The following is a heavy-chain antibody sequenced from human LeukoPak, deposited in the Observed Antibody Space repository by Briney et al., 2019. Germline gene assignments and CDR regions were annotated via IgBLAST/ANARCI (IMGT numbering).Heavy chain of an antibody. Sequence: GSSVKVSCKASGGTFSSYAISWVRQAPGQGLEWMGRIIPIFGIANYAQKFQGRVTITADKSTSTAYMELSSLRSEDTAVYYCAREDTMVRSFLWGQGTLVTVSS. CDR2: IIPIFGIA. CDR3: AREDTMVRSFL. CDR1: GGTFSSYA. D-gene: IGHD3-10*01. V-gene: IGHV1-69*04. J-gene: IGHJ4*02.